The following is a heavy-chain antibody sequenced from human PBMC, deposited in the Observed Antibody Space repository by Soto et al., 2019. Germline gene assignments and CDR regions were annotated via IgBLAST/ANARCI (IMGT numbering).Heavy chain of an antibody. CDR3: ARDRWHRDWHPGAFDI. CDR1: GFAFSSYE. V-gene: IGHV3-48*03. Sequence: EVQLVESGGGLVWPGGSLTLSCAASGFAFSSYEMNWVRQAPGKGLEWVSYIDATSNIIHYVDSVEGRFTISRDNSKNSLFLQMNSLGAEDTAVYYCARDRWHRDWHPGAFDIWGRGTMVTVSS. D-gene: IGHD3-9*01. J-gene: IGHJ3*02. CDR2: IDATSNII.